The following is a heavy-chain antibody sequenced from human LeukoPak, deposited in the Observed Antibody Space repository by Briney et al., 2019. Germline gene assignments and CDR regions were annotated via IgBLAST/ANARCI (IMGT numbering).Heavy chain of an antibody. CDR3: ARQLHYCSSTSCYRSALYYYYYMDV. CDR2: IKQDGSAK. D-gene: IGHD2-2*02. V-gene: IGHV3-7*01. Sequence: GGSLRLSCAASGFTFSSYWMSWVRQAPGKGLEWVANIKQDGSAKNYGDSVKGRFTISRDNAKNSLYLQMNSLRAEDTAVYYCARQLHYCSSTSCYRSALYYYYYMDVWGKGTTVTVSS. J-gene: IGHJ6*03. CDR1: GFTFSSYW.